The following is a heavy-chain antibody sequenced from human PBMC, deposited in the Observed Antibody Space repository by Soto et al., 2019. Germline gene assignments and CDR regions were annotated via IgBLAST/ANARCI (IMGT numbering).Heavy chain of an antibody. Sequence: QVQLVQSGAEVKKPGSSVKVSCKASGGTFSSYAISWVRQAPGHGLEWMGGIIPIFGTANYAQKFQGRVTITADKSTSTAYMELSSLRTEDTAVYYCARLTHYYDSSGYYYDYWGQGTLVTVSS. CDR3: ARLTHYYDSSGYYYDY. D-gene: IGHD3-22*01. V-gene: IGHV1-69*06. J-gene: IGHJ4*02. CDR2: IIPIFGTA. CDR1: GGTFSSYA.